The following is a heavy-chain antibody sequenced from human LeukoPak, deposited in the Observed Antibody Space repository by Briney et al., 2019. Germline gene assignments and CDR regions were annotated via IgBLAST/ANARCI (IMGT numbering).Heavy chain of an antibody. CDR2: IYYSGDT. V-gene: IGHV4-59*01. D-gene: IGHD1-1*01. CDR3: ARQRKYFDY. J-gene: IGHJ4*02. Sequence: PPETLSLTCTVSGDSISSYYWTWIRQPPGRGLEWIAYIYYSGDTNYNPSLKSRVTISIDASKNQLSLKLTSVTAADTAVYYCARQRKYFDYWGQGTLVTVSS. CDR1: GDSISSYY.